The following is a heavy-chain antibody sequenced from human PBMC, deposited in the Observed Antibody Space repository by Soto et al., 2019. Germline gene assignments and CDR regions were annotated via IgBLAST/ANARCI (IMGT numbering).Heavy chain of an antibody. CDR1: GFSFRSYG. J-gene: IGHJ3*02. Sequence: GGSLRLSCAASGFSFRSYGMHWVRQAPGKGLEWVGRIKSKTDGGTTDYAAPVKGRFTISRDDSKNTLYLQMNSLRAEDTAVYYCANQHTPDAFDIWGQGTMVTVSS. V-gene: IGHV3-15*01. CDR3: ANQHTPDAFDI. D-gene: IGHD2-2*02. CDR2: IKSKTDGGTT.